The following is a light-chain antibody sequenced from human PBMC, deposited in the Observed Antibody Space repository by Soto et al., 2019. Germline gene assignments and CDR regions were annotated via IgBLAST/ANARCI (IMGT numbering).Light chain of an antibody. V-gene: IGKV1-27*01. Sequence: DIQMTQSPSSLSAPVGDRVTITCRASQGISNCLVWYQQKPGRVATLLIFAASSLQSGVPSRFSGSGSGADFSLTISSLQPEDVAASYCRKYNSAQWTFGQGTKVDI. J-gene: IGKJ1*01. CDR1: QGISNC. CDR2: AAS. CDR3: RKYNSAQWT.